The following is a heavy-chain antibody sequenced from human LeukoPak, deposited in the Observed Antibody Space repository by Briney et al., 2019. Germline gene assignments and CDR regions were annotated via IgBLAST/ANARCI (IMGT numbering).Heavy chain of an antibody. CDR3: ARELYSYGPGGDYYGMDV. CDR2: INPNSGGT. J-gene: IGHJ6*02. V-gene: IGHV1-2*02. CDR1: GYTFTGYY. Sequence: ASVKVSCKASGYTFTGYYMHWVRQAPGQGLEWMGWINPNSGGTNYAQKVQGRVTMTRDTSISTAYMELSRLRSDDTAVYYCARELYSYGPGGDYYGMDVWGQGTTVTVSS. D-gene: IGHD5-18*01.